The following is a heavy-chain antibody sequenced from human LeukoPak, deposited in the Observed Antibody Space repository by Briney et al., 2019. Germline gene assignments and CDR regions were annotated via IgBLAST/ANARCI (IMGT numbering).Heavy chain of an antibody. CDR2: IRSKAYGGTT. D-gene: IGHD3-9*01. J-gene: IGHJ4*02. Sequence: GESLKISCTASGFTFGDYAMSWFRQAPGKGLEWVGFIRSKAYGGTTEYAASVRGRFTISRDDSKSIAYLQMNSLKTEDTAVYYCTREVHDTPYYWGQGTLVTVSS. CDR1: GFTFGDYA. V-gene: IGHV3-49*03. CDR3: TREVHDTPYY.